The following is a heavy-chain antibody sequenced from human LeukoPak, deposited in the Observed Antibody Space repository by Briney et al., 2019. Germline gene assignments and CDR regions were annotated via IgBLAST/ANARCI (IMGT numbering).Heavy chain of an antibody. CDR3: ARLTTVGDYYYGMDV. V-gene: IGHV3-21*01. J-gene: IGHJ6*02. Sequence: PGGSLRLSCAASGFTFSSYSMNWVRQAPGKGLEWVSSISSSSSYIYYADSVKGRFTISRDNAKHSLYLQMNSLRAEDTAVYYCARLTTVGDYYYGMDVWGQGTTVTVSS. CDR2: ISSSSSYI. D-gene: IGHD4-23*01. CDR1: GFTFSSYS.